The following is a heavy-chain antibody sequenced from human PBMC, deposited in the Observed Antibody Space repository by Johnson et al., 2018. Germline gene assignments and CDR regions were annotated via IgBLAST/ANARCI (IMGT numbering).Heavy chain of an antibody. V-gene: IGHV3-13*01. CDR3: ARGSRSWFHP. Sequence: VQLVESGGGLIQPGGSLRLSCAASGFTFSSYAMSWVRQAPGKGLEWVSAIGTAGDTYYPGSVKGRFTISRENAKNSLYLQMNSLRAGDTAVYYCARGSRSWFHPWGQGTLVTVSS. CDR1: GFTFSSYA. J-gene: IGHJ5*02. CDR2: IGTAGDT.